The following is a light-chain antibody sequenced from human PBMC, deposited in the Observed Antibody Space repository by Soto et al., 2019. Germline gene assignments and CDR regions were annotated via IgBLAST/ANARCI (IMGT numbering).Light chain of an antibody. CDR3: AAWDDSLNGRRV. V-gene: IGLV1-44*01. CDR2: SNN. Sequence: QSVLTQPPSASGTPGQRVTISCSGSSSNIGSNTVNWYQQLPGTAPKLLIYSNNQRPSGVPDRFSGSKSGTSASLAISGLQSEDEADYYGAAWDDSLNGRRVCGVGTQLTVL. J-gene: IGLJ2*01. CDR1: SSNIGSNT.